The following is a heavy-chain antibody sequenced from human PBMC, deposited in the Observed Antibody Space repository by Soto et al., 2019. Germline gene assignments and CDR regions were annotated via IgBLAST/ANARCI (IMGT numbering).Heavy chain of an antibody. CDR1: GFTFRNYG. CDR2: ISYDGGNK. V-gene: IGHV3-30*18. D-gene: IGHD1-7*01. CDR3: AKAPGTTFYYYGMDV. J-gene: IGHJ6*02. Sequence: GGSLRLSCAASGFTFRNYGMHWVRQAPGKGLEWVAVISYDGGNKYYADSVKGRFTISRDNSMNTLYLQVNSLRSDDTAVYYCAKAPGTTFYYYGMDVWGQGT.